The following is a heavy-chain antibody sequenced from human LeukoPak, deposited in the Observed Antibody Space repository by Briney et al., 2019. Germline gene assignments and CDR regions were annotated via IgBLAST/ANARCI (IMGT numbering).Heavy chain of an antibody. V-gene: IGHV4-30-4*01. CDR1: GGSISSGDYY. CDR3: AAYCSSTSCPFDI. D-gene: IGHD2-2*01. CDR2: IYYSGST. J-gene: IGHJ3*02. Sequence: SQTLSLTCTVSGGSISSGDYYWSWIRQPPGKGPEWIGYIYYSGSTYYNPSLKSRVTISVDTSKNQFSLKLSSVTAADTAVYYCAAYCSSTSCPFDIWGQGTMVTVSS.